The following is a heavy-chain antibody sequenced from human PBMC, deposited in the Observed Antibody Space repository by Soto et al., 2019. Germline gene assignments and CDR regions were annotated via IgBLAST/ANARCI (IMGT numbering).Heavy chain of an antibody. J-gene: IGHJ4*02. D-gene: IGHD3-22*01. CDR2: IYPGDSDT. V-gene: IGHV5-51*01. CDR3: ARHGGMIAQPTPSLFDY. CDR1: GYSFTSYW. Sequence: GDSLKISCKGSGYSFTSYWIAWVRHVPEKGLEWMGIIYPGDSDTTYSPSFQGQVTISADKSFNTAYLQWSSLKASDTAMYYCARHGGMIAQPTPSLFDYWGQGTLVTVSS.